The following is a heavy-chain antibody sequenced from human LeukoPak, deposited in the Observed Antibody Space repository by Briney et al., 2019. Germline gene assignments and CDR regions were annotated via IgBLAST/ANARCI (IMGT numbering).Heavy chain of an antibody. Sequence: GGSLRLSCAASGFTLSNHWMTWVRQVPGRGPEWVANVNRDGGETYYLDSVKGRFTISKDNAKNSLYLQMNSLRAEDTALYHCARNNGMDVWGQGTTVIVSS. CDR2: VNRDGGET. CDR3: ARNNGMDV. J-gene: IGHJ6*02. CDR1: GFTLSNHW. V-gene: IGHV3-7*03.